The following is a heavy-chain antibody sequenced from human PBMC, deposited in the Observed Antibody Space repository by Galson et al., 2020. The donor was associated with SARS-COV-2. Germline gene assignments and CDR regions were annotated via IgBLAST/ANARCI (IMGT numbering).Heavy chain of an antibody. V-gene: IGHV3-23*01. J-gene: IGHJ4*02. CDR2: IGSPETNT. Sequence: GESLKISCAASGFTLNTYAMNWVRQAPGKGLEWVSLIGSPETNTYYADSVKGRFTISRDNSKNTLYLQMNSLRDEDTATYFCAKARALHCTGTNCYSRLLEYWGQGTLVTVSS. CDR1: GFTLNTYA. CDR3: AKARALHCTGTNCYSRLLEY. D-gene: IGHD2-15*01.